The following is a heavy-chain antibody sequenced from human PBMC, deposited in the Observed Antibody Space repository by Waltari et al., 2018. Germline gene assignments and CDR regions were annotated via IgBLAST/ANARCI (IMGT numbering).Heavy chain of an antibody. CDR1: GFSCSHYW. D-gene: IGHD3-22*01. Sequence: EVQLVESGGGLVQPGGSLRLSCGASGFSCSHYWLYWVRQAPGKGLEWVADIKGDGSRKYYLDSVRGRFSISRDNTKNSVDLQMNSLRAEDTAVYYCARDDSSSGSYDAFDIWGQGTMVAVSS. V-gene: IGHV3-7*01. J-gene: IGHJ3*02. CDR2: IKGDGSRK. CDR3: ARDDSSSGSYDAFDI.